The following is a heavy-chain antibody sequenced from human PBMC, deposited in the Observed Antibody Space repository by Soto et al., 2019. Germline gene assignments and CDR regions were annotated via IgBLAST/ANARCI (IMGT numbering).Heavy chain of an antibody. CDR3: ARLAHLSLYGSGSYSYFDS. V-gene: IGHV5-51*01. CDR2: IYPGDSGA. D-gene: IGHD3-10*01. Sequence: EVQLVQSGAEVKKPGESLKISCKGSGYSFTSYWIAWVRQMPGKGLEWMGIIYPGDSGARYSPSFQGQVTVSVDKSITTACLQWSSLQASDTAIYYCARLAHLSLYGSGSYSYFDSWGQGTQVTVSP. CDR1: GYSFTSYW. J-gene: IGHJ4*02.